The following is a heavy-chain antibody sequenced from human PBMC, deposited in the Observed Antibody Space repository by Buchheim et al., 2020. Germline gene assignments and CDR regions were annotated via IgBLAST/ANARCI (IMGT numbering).Heavy chain of an antibody. J-gene: IGHJ4*02. D-gene: IGHD6-13*01. V-gene: IGHV3-23*01. Sequence: EVQLLESGGGLVQPGGSLRLSCAASGFTFSSYAMSWVRQAPGKGLEWVSVISGSGGSTYYADSVKGRFTISRDNSKNTLYLQMNSVRAEDTAVYYCAKDVRQQLGIPLYFDNWGQGTL. CDR1: GFTFSSYA. CDR3: AKDVRQQLGIPLYFDN. CDR2: ISGSGGST.